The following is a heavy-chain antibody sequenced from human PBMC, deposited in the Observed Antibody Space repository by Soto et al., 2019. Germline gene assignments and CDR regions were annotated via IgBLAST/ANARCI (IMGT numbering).Heavy chain of an antibody. V-gene: IGHV3-30-3*01. CDR2: ISYDGSKK. D-gene: IGHD2-8*01. J-gene: IGHJ6*02. CDR1: GFTFSNDA. Sequence: QVQLVESGGGVVQPGRSLRLSCAASGFTFSNDAMHWVRQAPGKGLEWVAVISYDGSKKYYSDSVKGRFTISRDNSKNTLYLQMNSLRAEDTAVYYCARARGPYAPPTTVYGMDVWGQGTTVTVSS. CDR3: ARARGPYAPPTTVYGMDV.